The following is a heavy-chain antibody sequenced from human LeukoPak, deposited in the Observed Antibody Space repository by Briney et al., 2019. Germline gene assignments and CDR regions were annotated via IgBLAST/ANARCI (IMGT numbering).Heavy chain of an antibody. V-gene: IGHV4-59*08. J-gene: IGHJ4*02. CDR3: ARGSGSYYDY. CDR1: GDSVSSYY. CDR2: IHYSGST. D-gene: IGHD3-10*01. Sequence: SETLSLTCTVSGDSVSSYYWSWIRQPPGKGLECIGCIHYSGSTIYSPSLRSRVTISVDTSKNQFSLKLSSVTAADTAVYYCARGSGSYYDYWGQGTLVTVSS.